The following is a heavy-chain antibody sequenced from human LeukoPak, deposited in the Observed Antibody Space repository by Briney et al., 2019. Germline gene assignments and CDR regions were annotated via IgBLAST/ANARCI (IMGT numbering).Heavy chain of an antibody. CDR1: GFTVNTNY. D-gene: IGHD3-22*01. J-gene: IGHJ4*02. CDR3: AKDTYYDSSGSLGY. Sequence: PGGSLRLSCAASGFTVNTNYMSWVRQAPGKGLEWVSIMHSVGTTYYADSVKGRFTFSRDNSKNTLYLQMNSLRAEDTAVYYCAKDTYYDSSGSLGYWGQGTLVPVSS. V-gene: IGHV3-66*02. CDR2: MHSVGTT.